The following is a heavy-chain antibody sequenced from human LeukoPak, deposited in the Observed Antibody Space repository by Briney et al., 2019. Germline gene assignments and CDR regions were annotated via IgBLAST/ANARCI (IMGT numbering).Heavy chain of an antibody. CDR2: ISGDGGST. CDR3: AKDIGGRRISIFGVVMRGMDV. V-gene: IGHV3-43*02. Sequence: GGSLRLSCAASGFTFDDYAMHWVRQAPGKGLEWVSLISGDGGSTFYGDSLKGRFTISRDNSKNSLYLQMNSLRTEGTALYYCAKDIGGRRISIFGVVMRGMDVWGQGTTVTVSS. D-gene: IGHD3-3*01. J-gene: IGHJ6*02. CDR1: GFTFDDYA.